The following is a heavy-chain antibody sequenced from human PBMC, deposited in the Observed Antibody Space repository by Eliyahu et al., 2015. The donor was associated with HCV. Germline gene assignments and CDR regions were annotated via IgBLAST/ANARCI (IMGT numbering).Heavy chain of an antibody. Sequence: QVQLVQSGTEVKKPGASVKVSCKASGYTFTDYYMXWVRQAPGQGLEWMGWINPDSGATDYSQKFQGRVTMTRDTSISSAYMELTLRSDDTAIYYCARDLRAMSDSHASGIGHYWGQGTLVTVSS. CDR3: ARDLRAMSDSHASGIGHY. V-gene: IGHV1-2*02. J-gene: IGHJ4*02. D-gene: IGHD5-18*01. CDR1: GYTFTDYY. CDR2: INPDSGAT.